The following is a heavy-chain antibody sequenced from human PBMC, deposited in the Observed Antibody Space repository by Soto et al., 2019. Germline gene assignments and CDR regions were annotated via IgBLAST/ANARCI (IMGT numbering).Heavy chain of an antibody. V-gene: IGHV3-7*01. CDR3: AGFTRGSGGDY. CDR1: GFTFNTYW. D-gene: IGHD1-26*01. Sequence: EVQLVESGGDLVQPGGSLSLSCIASGFTFNTYWMSWVRQAPGKGLEWVANIKEDGSDKYYVDSGKGRFTISRDNAKNLLYLQMDLLGSGDTAMYFCAGFTRGSGGDYWGQGTLVTVSS. J-gene: IGHJ4*02. CDR2: IKEDGSDK.